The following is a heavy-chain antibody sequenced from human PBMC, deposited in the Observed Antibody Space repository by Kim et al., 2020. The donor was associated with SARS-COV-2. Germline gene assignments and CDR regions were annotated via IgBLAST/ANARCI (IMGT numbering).Heavy chain of an antibody. Sequence: GGSLRLSCAASGFTFSSYSMNWVRQAPGKGLEWVSSISSSSSYIYYADSVKGRFTISRDNAKNSLYLQMNSLRAEDTAVYYCAREAAYYYDSSGSQYYFDYWGQGTLVTVSS. V-gene: IGHV3-21*01. CDR2: ISSSSSYI. D-gene: IGHD3-22*01. CDR1: GFTFSSYS. CDR3: AREAAYYYDSSGSQYYFDY. J-gene: IGHJ4*02.